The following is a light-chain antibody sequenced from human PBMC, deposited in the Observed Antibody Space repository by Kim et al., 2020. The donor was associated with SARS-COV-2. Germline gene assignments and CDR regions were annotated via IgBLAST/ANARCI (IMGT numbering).Light chain of an antibody. CDR1: RLWNKY. CDR2: QGY. V-gene: IGLV3-1*01. J-gene: IGLJ2*01. CDR3: QAWDSSAAI. Sequence: SGSTGQTASITCSGDRLWNKYVCWYQQKPGQSPVLVIYQGYNRPSGIPERFSGSSSGNTATLTISGTQAVDEADYYCQAWDSSAAIFGAGTQLTVL.